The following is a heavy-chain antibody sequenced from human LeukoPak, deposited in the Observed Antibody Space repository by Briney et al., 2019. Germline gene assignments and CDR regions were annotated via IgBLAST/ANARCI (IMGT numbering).Heavy chain of an antibody. D-gene: IGHD5-12*01. V-gene: IGHV3-64D*06. Sequence: GGSLRLSCSASGFTFSSYAMHWVRQAPGKGLEYVSAISSNGGSTYYADSVKGRFTISRDNSKNTLYLQMSSLRAEDTAVYYCVKGWDIVATPMPNFDYWAREPWSPSPQ. J-gene: IGHJ4*02. CDR1: GFTFSSYA. CDR3: VKGWDIVATPMPNFDY. CDR2: ISSNGGST.